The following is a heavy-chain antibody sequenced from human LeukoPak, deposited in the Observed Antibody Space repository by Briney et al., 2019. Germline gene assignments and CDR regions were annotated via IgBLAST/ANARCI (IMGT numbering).Heavy chain of an antibody. CDR2: IYYSGST. Sequence: SETLSLTCTVSGGSINSGGYYWSWIRQHPGKGLEWIGYIYYSGSTYYNPSLKSRVTISVDTSKNQFSLKLSSVTAADTAVYYCARHSDCSGGSCYLYFDYWGQGTLVTVSS. D-gene: IGHD2-15*01. V-gene: IGHV4-31*03. CDR3: ARHSDCSGGSCYLYFDY. CDR1: GGSINSGGYY. J-gene: IGHJ4*02.